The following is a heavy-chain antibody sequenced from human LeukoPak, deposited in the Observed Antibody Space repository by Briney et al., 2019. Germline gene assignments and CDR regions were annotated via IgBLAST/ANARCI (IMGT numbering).Heavy chain of an antibody. CDR2: IIPLFATT. CDR1: GGTFSRFA. Sequence: SVKVSCKTSGGTFSRFAIAWVRQAPGHGLEWMAGIIPLFATTNYVQEFQDRVSLTAAESTSTVYMELSSLRYDDTAVYYCARGTPLTFDHTPEGYYHYYMDVWGDGTTVTISS. V-gene: IGHV1-69*13. J-gene: IGHJ6*03. D-gene: IGHD1-7*01. CDR3: ARGTPLTFDHTPEGYYHYYMDV.